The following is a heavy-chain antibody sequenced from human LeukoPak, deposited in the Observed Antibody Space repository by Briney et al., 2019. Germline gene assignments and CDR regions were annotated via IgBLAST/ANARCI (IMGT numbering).Heavy chain of an antibody. CDR1: GFTFSSYS. D-gene: IGHD2-2*01. CDR3: ARGTRAFDY. J-gene: IGHJ4*02. Sequence: GGSLRLSCAASGFTFSSYSMNWVRQAPGKGLEWVSSISSSSNYIYYADPVKGRFTISRDNAKNSLYLQMNSLRAEDTAVYYCARGTRAFDYWGQGTLLTVSS. CDR2: ISSSSNYI. V-gene: IGHV3-21*01.